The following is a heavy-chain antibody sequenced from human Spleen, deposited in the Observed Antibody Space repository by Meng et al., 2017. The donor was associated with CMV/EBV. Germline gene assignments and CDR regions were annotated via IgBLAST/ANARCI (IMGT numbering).Heavy chain of an antibody. CDR3: ARFVFRTYCISSRCYKKDWFDP. CDR2: ISPMLDTT. J-gene: IGHJ5*02. V-gene: IGHV1-69*16. D-gene: IGHD2-2*02. Sequence: WERQAREQGLEVIGGISPMLDTTDCIQEIQGRIKITTNETTSTTNMQVSSLRTGDTAVYYCARFVFRTYCISSRCYKKDWFDPWGQGTLVTVSS.